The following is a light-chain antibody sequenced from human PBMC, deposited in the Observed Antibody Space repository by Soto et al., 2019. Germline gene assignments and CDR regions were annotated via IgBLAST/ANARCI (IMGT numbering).Light chain of an antibody. J-gene: IGLJ2*01. CDR1: GSNIGRNY. CDR2: DDS. V-gene: IGLV1-51*01. Sequence: QSVLTQPASLSAPPGEKVTISCSGRGSNIGRNYVSWYRQFPGTAPQLLIYDDSKRHSGVPDRLSGSRYGTSASLAIAGLQPGDEAGYYCGTWDESLGAGVFGGGTKLTVL. CDR3: GTWDESLGAGV.